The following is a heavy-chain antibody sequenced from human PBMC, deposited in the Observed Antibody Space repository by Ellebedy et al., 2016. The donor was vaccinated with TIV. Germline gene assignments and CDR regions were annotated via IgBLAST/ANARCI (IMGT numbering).Heavy chain of an antibody. V-gene: IGHV3-48*01. CDR2: IDSFSGSK. CDR3: ARGRSSSSWFDS. Sequence: GESLKISYAASGFSVSTYSMNWVRQAPGKGLEWISYIDSFSGSKYYADSVKGRFTIYRDNAKNSLYLQMNSLRAEDTAVYYCARGRSSSSWFDSWGQGTLVTVSS. J-gene: IGHJ5*01. D-gene: IGHD6-6*01. CDR1: GFSVSTYS.